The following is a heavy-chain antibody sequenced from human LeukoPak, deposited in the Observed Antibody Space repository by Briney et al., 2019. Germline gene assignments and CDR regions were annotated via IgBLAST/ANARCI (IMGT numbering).Heavy chain of an antibody. Sequence: PGGSLRLSCVMSGFTFNSEPMNWVRQAPGKGLDWIAHIRSDSKTIVYADSVKGRFTISRDNAKNSLSLQMNSLRAEDTAVYFCARDYYDSSGHYERVQRYWGQGTLVTVSS. CDR3: ARDYYDSSGHYERVQRY. J-gene: IGHJ4*02. D-gene: IGHD3-22*01. CDR1: GFTFNSEP. V-gene: IGHV3-48*01. CDR2: IRSDSKTI.